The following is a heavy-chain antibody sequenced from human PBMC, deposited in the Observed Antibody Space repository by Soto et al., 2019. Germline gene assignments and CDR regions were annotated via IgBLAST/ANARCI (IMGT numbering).Heavy chain of an antibody. CDR3: ARELIAAAGRDWFDP. CDR1: GGSISSGDYY. Sequence: SETLSLTCTVSGGSISSGDYYWSWIRQPPGKGLEWIGYIYYSGSTYYNPSLKSRVTISVDTSKNQFSLKLSSVTAADTAVYYCARELIAAAGRDWFDPWGQGTLVTVSS. D-gene: IGHD6-13*01. V-gene: IGHV4-30-4*01. J-gene: IGHJ5*02. CDR2: IYYSGST.